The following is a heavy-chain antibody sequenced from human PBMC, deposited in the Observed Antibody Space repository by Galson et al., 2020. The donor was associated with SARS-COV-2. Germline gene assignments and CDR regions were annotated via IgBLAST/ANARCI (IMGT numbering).Heavy chain of an antibody. D-gene: IGHD3-9*01. Sequence: TGGSLRLSCAASGFTFNSYDMNWIRQAPGKGLEWVSWISRSGDVIYYSDSAKGRFTISRDNVRGSLFLQMSSLRDDDTAVYYCARADATDWDFDSWGQGTLVIVSS. CDR3: ARADATDWDFDS. CDR1: GFTFNSYD. CDR2: ISRSGDVI. V-gene: IGHV3-48*02. J-gene: IGHJ4*01.